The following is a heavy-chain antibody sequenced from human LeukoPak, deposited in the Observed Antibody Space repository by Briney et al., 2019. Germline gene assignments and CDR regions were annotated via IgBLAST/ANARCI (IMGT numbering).Heavy chain of an antibody. V-gene: IGHV4-61*02. CDR3: ARVALSRVAVAGISPSI. J-gene: IGHJ4*02. CDR1: GGSISSGSYY. Sequence: SETLSLTCTVSGGSISSGSYYWSWIRQPAGKGLEWIGRIYTSGSTNYNPSLKSRVTISVDTSKNQFSLKLSSVTAADTAVYYCARVALSRVAVAGISPSIWGQGTLVTVSS. CDR2: IYTSGST. D-gene: IGHD6-19*01.